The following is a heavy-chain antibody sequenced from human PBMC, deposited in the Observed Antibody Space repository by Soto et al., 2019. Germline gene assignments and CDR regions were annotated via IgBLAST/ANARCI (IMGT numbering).Heavy chain of an antibody. J-gene: IGHJ4*02. CDR2: IYYSGST. D-gene: IGHD2-21*02. CDR1: GGSISSYY. Sequence: SETLSLTCTVSGGSISSYYWSWIRQPPGKGLEWIGYIYYSGSTNYNPSLKSRVTISVDTSKNQFSLKLSSVTAADTAVYYCARCGGDCYLGTSFDYWGQGTLVTVSS. CDR3: ARCGGDCYLGTSFDY. V-gene: IGHV4-59*01.